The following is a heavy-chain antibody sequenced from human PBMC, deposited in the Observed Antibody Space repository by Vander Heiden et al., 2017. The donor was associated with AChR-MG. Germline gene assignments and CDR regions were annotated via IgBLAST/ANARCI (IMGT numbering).Heavy chain of an antibody. CDR3: AKALTPSVVTEAFDI. CDR1: GCTFDDYA. D-gene: IGHD2-21*02. V-gene: IGHV3-9*01. J-gene: IGHJ3*02. Sequence: EVQLVESGGGLVQPGRSLRLSCAASGCTFDDYALHWVRQAPGKGLEWVSGINWNSGSIGYADSVKGRFTISRDNTKNSLYLQMNSLRAEDTALYYCAKALTPSVVTEAFDIWGQGTMVTVSS. CDR2: INWNSGSI.